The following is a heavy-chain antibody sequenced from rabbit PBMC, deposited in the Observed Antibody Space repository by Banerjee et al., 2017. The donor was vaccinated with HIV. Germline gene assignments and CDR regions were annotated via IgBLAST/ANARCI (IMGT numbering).Heavy chain of an antibody. CDR1: GIDFSSSYW. D-gene: IGHD4-1*01. CDR2: IYAGSGST. J-gene: IGHJ3*01. CDR3: ARDLAGVIGWNFGL. Sequence: QSLEESGGDLVKPGASLTLTCTASGIDFSSSYWICWVRQAPGKGLEWIGCIYAGSGSTYYASWAKGRFTISRTSSTTVTLQMTSLTAADTATYLCARDLAGVIGWNFGLWGQGTLVTVS. V-gene: IGHV1S40*01.